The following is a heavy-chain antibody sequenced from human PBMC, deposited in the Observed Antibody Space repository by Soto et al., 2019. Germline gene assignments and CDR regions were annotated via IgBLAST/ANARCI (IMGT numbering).Heavy chain of an antibody. CDR1: GFTFSSYA. D-gene: IGHD3-16*01. Sequence: VQLLESGGTLVQPGGYLRLSCAASGFTFSSYAMSWVRQAPGKGLEWVSGISKSGDTTYNADSVKGLFTISRDNSKNTLYVQMNSLGADVSAVYYCAKAQPMCLFWGFFDDWGQGTLVTVSS. V-gene: IGHV3-23*01. CDR3: AKAQPMCLFWGFFDD. J-gene: IGHJ4*02. CDR2: ISKSGDTT.